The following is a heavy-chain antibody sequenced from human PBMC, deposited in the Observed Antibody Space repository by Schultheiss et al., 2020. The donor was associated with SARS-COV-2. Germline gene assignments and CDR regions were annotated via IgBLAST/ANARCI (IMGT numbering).Heavy chain of an antibody. Sequence: ASVKVSCKASGGTFSSYAISWVRQAPGQGLEWMGWSNAGNGNTNYAQKLQGRVTMTTDTSTSTAYMELRSLRSDDTAVYYCARQTNLLIKNYFDYWGQGTLVTVSS. CDR2: SNAGNGNT. D-gene: IGHD2-8*01. J-gene: IGHJ4*02. CDR1: GGTFSSYA. CDR3: ARQTNLLIKNYFDY. V-gene: IGHV1-18*01.